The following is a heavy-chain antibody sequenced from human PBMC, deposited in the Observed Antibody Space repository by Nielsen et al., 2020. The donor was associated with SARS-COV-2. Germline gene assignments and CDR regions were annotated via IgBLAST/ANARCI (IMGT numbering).Heavy chain of an antibody. D-gene: IGHD4-17*01. Sequence: ASVHVSCKASRYTFTNYYMHWVRQAPGQGLEWMGIINTSDGSTTYAQKFQGRVTMTRDTSTRTVYMELRSLRSEDTAVYYCARDDTVTMYYYSYYGMDVWGQGTTVTVSS. CDR3: ARDDTVTMYYYSYYGMDV. CDR2: INTSDGST. V-gene: IGHV1-46*01. J-gene: IGHJ6*02. CDR1: RYTFTNYY.